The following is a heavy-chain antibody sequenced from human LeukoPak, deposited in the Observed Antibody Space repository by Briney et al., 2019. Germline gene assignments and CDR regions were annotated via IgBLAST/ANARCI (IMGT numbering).Heavy chain of an antibody. J-gene: IGHJ4*02. V-gene: IGHV4-59*01. D-gene: IGHD2-2*01. Sequence: SETLSLTCSVSGGSIRGYYWSWIRQPPGKGLGWSGYISDSGTTNYNPSLTSRVTIAVDTSKNQFSLKLSSVTAADTAVYYCARYCSSTSCSGPYHFDCWGQGTLVTVSS. CDR3: ARYCSSTSCSGPYHFDC. CDR1: GGSIRGYY. CDR2: ISDSGTT.